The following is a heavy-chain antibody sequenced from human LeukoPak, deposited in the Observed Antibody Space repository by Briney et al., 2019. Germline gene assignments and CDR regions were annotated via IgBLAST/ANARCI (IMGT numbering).Heavy chain of an antibody. CDR3: ARQSGYSYGYAFDY. V-gene: IGHV4-59*01. CDR2: IYYSGST. D-gene: IGHD5-18*01. CDR1: VGSISSYY. J-gene: IGHJ4*02. Sequence: SETLSLTCIVPVGSISSYYWSWIRQPPGKGLEWIGYIYYSGSTKYNLSLQSRVTISVDTSKNQFSLKLSSVTAADTAVCYCARQSGYSYGYAFDYWGQGTLVTVSS.